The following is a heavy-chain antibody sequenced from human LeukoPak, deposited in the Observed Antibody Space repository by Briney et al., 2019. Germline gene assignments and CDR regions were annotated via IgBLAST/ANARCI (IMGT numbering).Heavy chain of an antibody. Sequence: LRLSCASSGFTFSSYEMNWGRPPAQKRLELVSYISRSGSTIYYADSVKGRFTISRDNSKNTLYLQMNSLRDEDTAVYYCARSRGSTSCGPWGQGTLVTVSS. J-gene: IGHJ5*02. D-gene: IGHD2-2*01. CDR1: GFTFSSYE. V-gene: IGHV3-48*03. CDR3: ARSRGSTSCGP. CDR2: ISRSGSTI.